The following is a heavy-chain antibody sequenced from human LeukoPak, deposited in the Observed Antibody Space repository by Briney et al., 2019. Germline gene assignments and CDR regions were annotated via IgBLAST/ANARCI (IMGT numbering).Heavy chain of an antibody. CDR1: GYTFTSYG. D-gene: IGHD3-10*01. Sequence: ASVKVSCKASGYTFTSYGISWVRQAPGQGLGWMGWISAYNGNTNYAQKLQGRVTMTTDTSTSTAYMELRSLRSDDTAVYYCARGAYYYGSGSSPFDYWGQGTLVTVSS. J-gene: IGHJ4*02. V-gene: IGHV1-18*01. CDR3: ARGAYYYGSGSSPFDY. CDR2: ISAYNGNT.